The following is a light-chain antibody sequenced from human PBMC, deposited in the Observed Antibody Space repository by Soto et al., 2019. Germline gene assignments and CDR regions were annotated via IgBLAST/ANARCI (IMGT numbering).Light chain of an antibody. J-gene: IGLJ1*01. CDR3: AAWDDSLYGRV. Sequence: QSVLTQPPSASMTPGQRVTISCSGSRSNIGSNPVNWYQQLPGTAPKLLIDSNNQRPSGVPDRFSGSRSGTSASLAISGLQSEDEADYYCAAWDDSLYGRVFGTGTKVTVL. CDR1: RSNIGSNP. CDR2: SNN. V-gene: IGLV1-44*01.